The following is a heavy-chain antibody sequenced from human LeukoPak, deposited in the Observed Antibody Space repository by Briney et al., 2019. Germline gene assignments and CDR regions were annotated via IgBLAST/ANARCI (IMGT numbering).Heavy chain of an antibody. CDR1: GGSTSSCN. J-gene: IGHJ4*02. D-gene: IGHD3-22*01. V-gene: IGHV4-59*01. CDR3: ARSPDYYDSSDYLFDY. CDR2: VHYSGGT. Sequence: PSETLSLTCAVSGGSTSSCNWSWIRQPPGKGLEWIGYVHYSGGTNYNPSLESRVAISVDTSKNQFSLDLSSVTAADTAVYYCARSPDYYDSSDYLFDYWGQGTLVTVSS.